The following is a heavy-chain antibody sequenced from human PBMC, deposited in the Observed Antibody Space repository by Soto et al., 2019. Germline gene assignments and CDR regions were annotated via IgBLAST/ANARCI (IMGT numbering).Heavy chain of an antibody. J-gene: IGHJ4*02. D-gene: IGHD6-19*01. CDR2: IYHSGST. CDR3: ARAGGLGAVAVDY. Sequence: QLQLQESGSGLVKPSQTLSLTCAVSGGSISSGGYSRSWIRQPPGKGLEWIGYIYHSGSTYYNPSLESRVTTSVDRSTNQFSLKLSSVPAADTAVYYWARAGGLGAVAVDYWGQGTLVTVSS. V-gene: IGHV4-30-2*01. CDR1: GGSISSGGYS.